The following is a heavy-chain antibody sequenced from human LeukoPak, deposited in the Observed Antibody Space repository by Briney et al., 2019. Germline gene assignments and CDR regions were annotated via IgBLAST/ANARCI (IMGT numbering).Heavy chain of an antibody. V-gene: IGHV4-39*01. CDR2: ISYSGST. CDR3: TRRGLGTNPDY. J-gene: IGHJ4*02. D-gene: IGHD1/OR15-1a*01. CDR1: GGSISSSSYF. Sequence: KPSETLSLTCTVSGGSISSSSYFWGWIRQPPGKGLEWIGSISYSGSTYYNPSLESRVTISVDTSKNQFSLKLSSVTAADTAVYYCTRRGLGTNPDYWGQGTLVTVSS.